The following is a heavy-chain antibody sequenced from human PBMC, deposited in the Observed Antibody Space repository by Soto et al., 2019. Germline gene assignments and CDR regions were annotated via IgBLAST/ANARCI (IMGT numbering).Heavy chain of an antibody. Sequence: QVQLQESGPGLVKPSQTLSLTCTVSGASISSGGYYWTWIRQHPGKGLEWIGYIYYSGITNYNPSRYYKPSLMSRVTLSVDTSKNQFSLKLHSVTAEDTAVYYCARAGDNGEPGPDYWGQGTLVTVSS. J-gene: IGHJ4*02. CDR2: IYYSGIT. V-gene: IGHV4-31*03. D-gene: IGHD4-17*01. CDR3: ARAGDNGEPGPDY. CDR1: GASISSGGYY.